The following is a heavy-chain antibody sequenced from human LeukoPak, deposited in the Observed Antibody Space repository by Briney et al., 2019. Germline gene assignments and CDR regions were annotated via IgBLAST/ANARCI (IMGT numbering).Heavy chain of an antibody. D-gene: IGHD3-16*01. CDR1: GFTFSSYS. CDR3: ARWGKERVEAFDY. V-gene: IGHV3-48*02. J-gene: IGHJ4*02. CDR2: ICNDSSNI. Sequence: PGGSLRLSCAASGFTFSSYSMNWVRQAPGKGLEWVSYICNDSSNIEYADSVKGRFTISRDNAKNSLYLQMNSLRDEDTAVYYCARWGKERVEAFDYWGQGTLVTVSS.